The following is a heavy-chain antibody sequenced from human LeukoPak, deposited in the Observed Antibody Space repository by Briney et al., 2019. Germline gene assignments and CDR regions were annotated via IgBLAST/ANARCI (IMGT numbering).Heavy chain of an antibody. J-gene: IGHJ4*02. CDR3: ARIVPSSGAANYFDY. CDR2: SPHNSGCT. V-gene: IGHV1-2*02. Sequence: ASVEVSCRAAGYTFTAYYMHWGPQAREKGSEWMRWSPHNSGCTNYAQKFQGSVTMTRDSSISTGYMELSRLRSDDTAVYYWARIVPSSGAANYFDYWGQGTLVTVSS. D-gene: IGHD2-2*01. CDR1: GYTFTAYY.